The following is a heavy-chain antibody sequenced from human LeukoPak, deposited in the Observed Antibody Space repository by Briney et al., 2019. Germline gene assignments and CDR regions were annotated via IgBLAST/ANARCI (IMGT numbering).Heavy chain of an antibody. Sequence: GRSLRLSCAASGFTFSSYAMHWVRQAPGKGLEWVAVISYDGSNKYYADSVKGRFTISRDNSKNTLYLQMNSRRAEDTAVYYCARATVYCSSTSCQNWFDPWGQGTLVTVSS. CDR3: ARATVYCSSTSCQNWFDP. D-gene: IGHD2-2*01. J-gene: IGHJ5*02. CDR2: ISYDGSNK. V-gene: IGHV3-30-3*01. CDR1: GFTFSSYA.